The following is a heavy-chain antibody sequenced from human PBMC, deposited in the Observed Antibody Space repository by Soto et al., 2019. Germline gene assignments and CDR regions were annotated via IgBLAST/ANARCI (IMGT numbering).Heavy chain of an antibody. CDR1: GGSFSGYY. CDR3: AREMITFGGVIGTFDY. CDR2: INHSGST. D-gene: IGHD3-16*02. Sequence: SETMSLTCAVYGGSFSGYYWSWIRQPPGKGLEWIGEINHSGSTNYNPSLKSRVTISVDTSKNQFSLKLSSVTAADTAVYYCAREMITFGGVIGTFDYWGQGTLVTVSS. J-gene: IGHJ4*02. V-gene: IGHV4-34*01.